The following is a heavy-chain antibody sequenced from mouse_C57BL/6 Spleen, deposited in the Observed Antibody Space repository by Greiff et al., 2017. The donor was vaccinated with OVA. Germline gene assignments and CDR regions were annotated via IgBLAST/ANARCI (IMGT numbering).Heavy chain of an antibody. D-gene: IGHD4-1*01. CDR1: GYSITSGYY. CDR3: VTGTDRYFDV. Sequence: EVKVEESGPGLVKPSQSLSLTCSVTGYSITSGYYWNWIRQFPGNKLEWMGYISYDGSNNYNPSLKNRISITRDTSKNQFFLKLNSVTTEDTATYYCVTGTDRYFDVWGTGTTVTVSS. J-gene: IGHJ1*03. V-gene: IGHV3-6*01. CDR2: ISYDGSN.